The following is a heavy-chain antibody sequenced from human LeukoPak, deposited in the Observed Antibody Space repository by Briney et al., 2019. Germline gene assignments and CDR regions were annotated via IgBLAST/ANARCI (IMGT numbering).Heavy chain of an antibody. CDR1: GFTFNAYW. J-gene: IGHJ4*02. D-gene: IGHD2-8*01. CDR3: ARLKDDVTKLDY. CDR2: INQDGSER. Sequence: GGSLRLSCAASGFTFNAYWMSWVRQAPGKGLEWMASINQDGSERRYVDSVQGRFTISRDNTKNSLFLQMNSLRAEDTAVYYCARLKDDVTKLDYWGQGTLVTVSS. V-gene: IGHV3-7*01.